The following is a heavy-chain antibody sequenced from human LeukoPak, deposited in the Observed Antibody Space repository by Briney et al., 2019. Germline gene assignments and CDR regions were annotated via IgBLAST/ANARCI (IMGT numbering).Heavy chain of an antibody. Sequence: PGGSLRLSCAASGFTFSSYSMNWVRQAPGKGLEWVSSISSSSSYIYYADSVKGRFTISRDNSKNTLYLQMNSLRAEDTAVYYCAKDSYDLSDYWGQGTLVTVSS. J-gene: IGHJ4*02. CDR2: ISSSSSYI. CDR3: AKDSYDLSDY. V-gene: IGHV3-21*01. D-gene: IGHD5-12*01. CDR1: GFTFSSYS.